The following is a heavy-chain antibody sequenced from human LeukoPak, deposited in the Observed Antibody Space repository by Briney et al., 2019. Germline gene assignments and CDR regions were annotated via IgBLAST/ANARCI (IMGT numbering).Heavy chain of an antibody. J-gene: IGHJ3*02. D-gene: IGHD6-19*01. V-gene: IGHV1-69*13. CDR2: IIPIFGTA. Sequence: ASVKVSCKASGGTFSSYAISWVRQAPGQGLEWMGGIIPIFGTANYAQKFQGRVTTTADESTSTAYMELSSLRSEDTAVYYCARGAVAGPAFDIWGQGTMVTVSS. CDR1: GGTFSSYA. CDR3: ARGAVAGPAFDI.